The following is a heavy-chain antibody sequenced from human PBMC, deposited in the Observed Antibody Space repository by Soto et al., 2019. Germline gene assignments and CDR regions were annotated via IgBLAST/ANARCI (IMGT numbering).Heavy chain of an antibody. J-gene: IGHJ5*02. CDR3: ARTGLRYFDWSPGGWFDP. D-gene: IGHD3-9*01. CDR2: IIGSGTST. CDR1: GFTFSTYV. V-gene: IGHV3-23*01. Sequence: GGSLRLSCAASGFTFSTYVMSWVRQAPGKGLEWVSTIIGSGTSTYYADSVKGRFTISRDNSRNTLYLQLNSLRAEDTAVYYCARTGLRYFDWSPGGWFDPWGQGTLVTVSS.